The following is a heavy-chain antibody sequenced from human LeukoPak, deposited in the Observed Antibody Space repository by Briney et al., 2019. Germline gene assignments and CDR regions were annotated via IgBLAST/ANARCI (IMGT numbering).Heavy chain of an antibody. D-gene: IGHD6-13*01. CDR2: INHSGST. Sequence: GSLRLSCAASGFTVSSNYMSWVRQPPGKGLEWIGEINHSGSTNYNPSLKSRVTISVDTSKNQFSLKLSSVTAADTAVYYCARGRVLGSSWYWFDPWGQGTLVTVSS. J-gene: IGHJ5*02. CDR3: ARGRVLGSSWYWFDP. CDR1: GFTVSSNY. V-gene: IGHV4-34*01.